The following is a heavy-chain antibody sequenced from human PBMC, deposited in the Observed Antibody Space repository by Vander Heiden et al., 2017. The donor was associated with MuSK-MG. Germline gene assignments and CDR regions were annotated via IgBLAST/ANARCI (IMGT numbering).Heavy chain of an antibody. Sequence: QVQLVQSGAEVKKPGASVKVSCKASGYTFTGYYMHWVRQAPGQGREWMGWINPNSGGTNYAQKFQGRVTMTRDTSISTAYMELSRLRSDDTAVYYCARDRTTVTTPWGYYGMDVWGQGTTVTVSS. CDR2: INPNSGGT. CDR1: GYTFTGYY. J-gene: IGHJ6*02. V-gene: IGHV1-2*02. CDR3: ARDRTTVTTPWGYYGMDV. D-gene: IGHD4-17*01.